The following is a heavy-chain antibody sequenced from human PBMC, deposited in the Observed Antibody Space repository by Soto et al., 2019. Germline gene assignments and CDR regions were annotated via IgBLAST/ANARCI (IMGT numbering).Heavy chain of an antibody. D-gene: IGHD2-15*01. CDR1: GGTFSSYA. Sequence: EASVKVSCKASGGTFSSYAISWVRQAPGQGLEWMGGIIPIFGTANYAQKFQGRVTITADKSTSTAYMELSSLRSEDTAVYYCARGILVVGRSWFDPWGQGTRVTVS. V-gene: IGHV1-69*06. CDR2: IIPIFGTA. CDR3: ARGILVVGRSWFDP. J-gene: IGHJ5*02.